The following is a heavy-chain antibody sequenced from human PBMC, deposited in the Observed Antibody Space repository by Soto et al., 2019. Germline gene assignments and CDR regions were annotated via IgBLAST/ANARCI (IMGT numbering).Heavy chain of an antibody. CDR3: ARRVVSGGRGGSYYFDY. CDR1: GGSFSGYY. J-gene: IGHJ4*02. Sequence: SETLSLTCAVYGGSFSGYYWSWIRQPPGKGLEWIGEINHSGSTYYNPSLKSRVTISVDTSKNQFSLKLSSVTAADTAVYYCARRVVSGGRGGSYYFDYWGQGTLVTVSS. CDR2: INHSGST. V-gene: IGHV4-34*01. D-gene: IGHD1-26*01.